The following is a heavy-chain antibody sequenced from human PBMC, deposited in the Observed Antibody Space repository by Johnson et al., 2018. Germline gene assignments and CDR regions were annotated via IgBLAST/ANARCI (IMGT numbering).Heavy chain of an antibody. CDR3: VRFDVGWFGEFRAFDI. CDR1: GFPFTIYW. V-gene: IGHV3-7*01. J-gene: IGHJ3*02. CDR2: IKQDGSEK. D-gene: IGHD3-10*01. Sequence: EVQLLESGGGLVQPGGSLRLSCAASGFPFTIYWMNWVRQAPGKGLEWVANIKQDGSEKYYVDSVKGRFTISRDNAKNTLYLQMNRLRAEDKAVYYWVRFDVGWFGEFRAFDIWGQGTVVTVSS.